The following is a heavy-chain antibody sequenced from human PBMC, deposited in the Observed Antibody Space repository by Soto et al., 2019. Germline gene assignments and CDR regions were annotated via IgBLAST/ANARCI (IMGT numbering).Heavy chain of an antibody. CDR1: GGSISSSSYY. Sequence: SETLSLTCTVSGGSISSSSYYWGWIRQPPGKGLEWIGSIYYSGSTYYNPSLKSRVTISVDTSKNQFSLKLSSVTAADTAVYYCARSYYYDSRLHDYWGQGTLVTVSS. J-gene: IGHJ4*02. D-gene: IGHD3-22*01. CDR3: ARSYYYDSRLHDY. CDR2: IYYSGST. V-gene: IGHV4-39*07.